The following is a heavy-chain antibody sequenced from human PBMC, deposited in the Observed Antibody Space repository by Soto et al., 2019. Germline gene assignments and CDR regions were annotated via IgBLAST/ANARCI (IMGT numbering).Heavy chain of an antibody. D-gene: IGHD6-6*01. V-gene: IGHV4-34*01. CDR1: GGSFSGYY. CDR3: ARGKLPRIAARRGYNWFDP. J-gene: IGHJ5*02. Sequence: SETLSLTCAVYGGSFSGYYWSWIRQPPGKGLEWIGEINYSGSTNYNPSLKSRVTISVDTSKNQFSLKLSSVTAADTAVYYCARGKLPRIAARRGYNWFDPWGQGTLVTVSS. CDR2: INYSGST.